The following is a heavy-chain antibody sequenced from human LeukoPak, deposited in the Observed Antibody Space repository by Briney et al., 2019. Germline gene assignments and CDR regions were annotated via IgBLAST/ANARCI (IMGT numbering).Heavy chain of an antibody. V-gene: IGHV3-48*03. CDR3: ARDLLVPAAYGGVDY. CDR2: ISSSGSTI. J-gene: IGHJ4*02. D-gene: IGHD2-2*01. CDR1: GFTFSSYE. Sequence: GSLRFSCAASGFTFSSYEMNWVRQAPGKGLEWVSYISSSGSTIYYADSVKGRFTISRDNAKNSLYLQMNSLRAEDTAVYYCARDLLVPAAYGGVDYWGQGTLVTVSS.